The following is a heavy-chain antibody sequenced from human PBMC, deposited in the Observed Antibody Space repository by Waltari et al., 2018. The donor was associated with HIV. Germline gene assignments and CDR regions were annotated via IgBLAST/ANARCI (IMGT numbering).Heavy chain of an antibody. D-gene: IGHD6-6*01. Sequence: QVQLVESGGGVVQPVRSLRLSCAASGFTFSSSGMHWVRQAPGQGLVWVAVIWYDGSNKYYADSVKGRFTISRDNSKNTLYLQMNSLRAEDTAMYYCAKGQRVIAARPRDYYYGMDVWGQGTTVTVSS. V-gene: IGHV3-30*18. CDR2: IWYDGSNK. CDR1: GFTFSSSG. J-gene: IGHJ6*02. CDR3: AKGQRVIAARPRDYYYGMDV.